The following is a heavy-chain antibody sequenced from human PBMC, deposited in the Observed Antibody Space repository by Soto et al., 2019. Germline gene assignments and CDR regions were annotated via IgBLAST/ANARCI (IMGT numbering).Heavy chain of an antibody. J-gene: IGHJ4*02. D-gene: IGHD6-19*01. CDR1: GFTFSSYS. V-gene: IGHV3-21*01. CDR3: AKDSATLAVAGTRSDY. Sequence: EVQLVESGGGLVKPGGSLRLSCAASGFTFSSYSMNWVRQARGKGLEWVSSISSSSSYIYYADSVKGRFTISRDNAKNSLYLQMNSLRVEDTAVYFCAKDSATLAVAGTRSDYWGQGTLVTVSS. CDR2: ISSSSSYI.